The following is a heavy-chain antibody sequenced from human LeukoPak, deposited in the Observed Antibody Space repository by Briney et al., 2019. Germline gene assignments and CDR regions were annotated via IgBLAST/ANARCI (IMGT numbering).Heavy chain of an antibody. Sequence: GGSLRLSCAASGFTFSSYSMNWVRQAPGKGLEWVSSISTSSSYIYYAASVKGRFTISGDNSKNTLYLQRNSLRAEDTAVYYCARFRSSRSYNWFDPWGQGTLVTVSS. CDR3: ARFRSSRSYNWFDP. CDR1: GFTFSSYS. D-gene: IGHD6-6*01. V-gene: IGHV3-21*04. CDR2: ISTSSSYI. J-gene: IGHJ5*02.